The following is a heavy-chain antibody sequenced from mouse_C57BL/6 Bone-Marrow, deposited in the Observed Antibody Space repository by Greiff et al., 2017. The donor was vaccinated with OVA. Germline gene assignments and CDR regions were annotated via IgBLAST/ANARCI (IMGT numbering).Heavy chain of an antibody. CDR3: TSRNSDYDEGWYFDV. Sequence: QVQLQQPGAELVRPGSSVKLSCKASGYTFTSYWLHWVKQRTIQGLEWIGNIDPSDSDTHYNQKFKDKDTLTVDKSSSTAFMQLSSLTSEDSAVYYGTSRNSDYDEGWYFDVWGQGTTVTVSS. J-gene: IGHJ1*01. V-gene: IGHV1-52*01. CDR2: IDPSDSDT. D-gene: IGHD2-4*01. CDR1: GYTFTSYW.